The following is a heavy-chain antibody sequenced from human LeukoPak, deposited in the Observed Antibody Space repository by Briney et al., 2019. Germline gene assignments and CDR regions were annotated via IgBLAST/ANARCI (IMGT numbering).Heavy chain of an antibody. Sequence: GGSLRLSCAASGFTFSSYSMNWVRQAPGKGLEWVSSISSSSSYIYYADSVKGRFTISRDNAKNSLYLQMNSLRAEDTAVYYCARDKFYGSGSPNGWYYFDYWGQGTLATVSS. CDR3: ARDKFYGSGSPNGWYYFDY. D-gene: IGHD3-10*01. CDR1: GFTFSSYS. V-gene: IGHV3-21*01. J-gene: IGHJ4*02. CDR2: ISSSSSYI.